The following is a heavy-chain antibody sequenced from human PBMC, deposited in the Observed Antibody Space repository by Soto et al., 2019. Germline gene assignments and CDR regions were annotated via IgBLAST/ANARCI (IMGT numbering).Heavy chain of an antibody. D-gene: IGHD4-17*01. CDR3: ARTTAVPNTLRSRYFFDY. Sequence: SETLSLTCSVSGGSVSDKTYYWSWIRQPPGKRLEWIGYVYYSGTTNYNPSLKSRVTISVDLSKNRFSLRPSSVTTADTALYYCARTTAVPNTLRSRYFFDYWGQGTLVTVSS. J-gene: IGHJ4*02. CDR1: GGSVSDKTYY. CDR2: VYYSGTT. V-gene: IGHV4-61*01.